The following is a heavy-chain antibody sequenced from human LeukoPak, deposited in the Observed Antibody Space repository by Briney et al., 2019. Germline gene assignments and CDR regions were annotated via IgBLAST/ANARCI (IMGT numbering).Heavy chain of an antibody. CDR3: AASPNYYDSSGYSYYFDY. CDR2: IVVGSGNT. V-gene: IGHV1-58*01. Sequence: ASVKVSCKASGFTFTSSAVQWVRQARGQRLEWIGWIVVGSGNTNYAQKFQERVTITRDMSTSTAYMELSSLRSEDTAVYYCAASPNYYDSSGYSYYFDYWGQGTLVTVSS. D-gene: IGHD3-22*01. J-gene: IGHJ4*02. CDR1: GFTFTSSA.